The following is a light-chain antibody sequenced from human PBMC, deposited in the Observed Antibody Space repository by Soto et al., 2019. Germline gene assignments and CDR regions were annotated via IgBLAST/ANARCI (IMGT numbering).Light chain of an antibody. J-gene: IGKJ2*01. CDR2: KAS. Sequence: DIQMTQSPSTLSASVGDRVTITCWASQSISSWLAWYQQKPGKAPKLLIYKASSLESGVPSRFSGSGSGTAFTLIISGLQPDDFATYYCQQYRTFGQGTKLEIK. CDR3: QQYRT. CDR1: QSISSW. V-gene: IGKV1-5*03.